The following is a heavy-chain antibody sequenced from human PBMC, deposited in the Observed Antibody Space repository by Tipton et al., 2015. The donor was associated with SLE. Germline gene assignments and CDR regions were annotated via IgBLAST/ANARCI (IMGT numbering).Heavy chain of an antibody. CDR2: IYTTGST. D-gene: IGHD1-14*01. CDR3: ARDPELSSFDI. CDR1: GGSFSSHY. V-gene: IGHV4-59*10. J-gene: IGHJ3*02. Sequence: TLSLTCAVYGGSFSSHYWSWIRQPPGTGLEWIGLIYTTGSTNYNPSLKSRVTMSVDTSKSHFSLKLSSVTAADTAVYYCARDPELSSFDIWGQGTMVTVSS.